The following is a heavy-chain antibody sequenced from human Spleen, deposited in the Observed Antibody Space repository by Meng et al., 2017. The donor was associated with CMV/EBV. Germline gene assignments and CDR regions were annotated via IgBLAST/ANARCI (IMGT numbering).Heavy chain of an antibody. J-gene: IGHJ4*02. CDR1: GFTFRPYR. CDR3: ARLGSGQRYFDY. D-gene: IGHD3-3*01. V-gene: IGHV3-21*01. CDR2: ISGTTSYI. Sequence: CAAFGFTFRPYRMNWVCQAPGKGLEWVSSISGTTSYIYYVDSVKGRFTISRDNAKNSLYLQMNSLRAEDTAVYYCARLGSGQRYFDYWGQGTLVTVS.